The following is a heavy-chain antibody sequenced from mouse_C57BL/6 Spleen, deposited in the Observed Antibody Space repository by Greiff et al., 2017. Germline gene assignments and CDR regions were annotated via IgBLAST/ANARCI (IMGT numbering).Heavy chain of an antibody. V-gene: IGHV1-72*01. Sequence: QVQLQQPGAELVKPGASVKLSCKASGYTFTSYWMHWVKQRPGQGLEWIGRIDPDSGGTKYNAKFKSKATMTADTSASTAYMQLSSLTSEDSAVYYCARYGYNWYFDVWGTGTTVTVSS. CDR1: GYTFTSYW. CDR3: ARYGYNWYFDV. J-gene: IGHJ1*03. D-gene: IGHD2-2*01. CDR2: IDPDSGGT.